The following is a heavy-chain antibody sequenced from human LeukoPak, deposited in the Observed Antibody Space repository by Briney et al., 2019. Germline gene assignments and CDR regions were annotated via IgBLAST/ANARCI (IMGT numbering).Heavy chain of an antibody. CDR2: ISWNSGSI. V-gene: IGHV3-9*01. J-gene: IGHJ3*02. CDR3: AKDIKPLDYYGSGRISGGDAFDI. CDR1: GFTFDDYA. Sequence: PGGSLRLSCAASGFTFDDYAMHWVRQAPGKGLEWVSGISWNSGSIGYADSVKGRFTISRDNAKNSLYLQMNSLRAEDTALYYCAKDIKPLDYYGSGRISGGDAFDIWGQGTMVTVSS. D-gene: IGHD3-10*01.